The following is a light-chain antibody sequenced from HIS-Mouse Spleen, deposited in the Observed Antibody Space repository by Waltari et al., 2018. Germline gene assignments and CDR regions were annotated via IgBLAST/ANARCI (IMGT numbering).Light chain of an antibody. J-gene: IGLJ2*01. CDR2: EDS. CDR3: YSTDSSGNHRV. CDR1: ALPQKS. Sequence: SYELTQPPSVSVSPGQTARIPCPGDALPQKSGYWYQQKSGQAPVLVIYEDSKRPSGIPERFSGSSSGTMATLTISGAQVEDEADYYCYSTDSSGNHRVFGGGTKLTVL. V-gene: IGLV3-10*01.